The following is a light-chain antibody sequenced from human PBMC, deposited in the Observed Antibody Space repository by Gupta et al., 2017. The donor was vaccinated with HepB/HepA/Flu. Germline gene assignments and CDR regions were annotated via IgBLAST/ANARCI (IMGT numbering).Light chain of an antibody. V-gene: IGLV3-9*01. Sequence: SYELPQPLSVSVALGQTARITCGGNNIGHKNVHWFQQKPGQAPVLVIYRDSNRPSGIPERFSGSNSGNTATLXIXGAQAGXEADYYCQVWDSNTEVFGAGTKVTVL. CDR2: RDS. J-gene: IGLJ1*01. CDR1: NIGHKN. CDR3: QVWDSNTEV.